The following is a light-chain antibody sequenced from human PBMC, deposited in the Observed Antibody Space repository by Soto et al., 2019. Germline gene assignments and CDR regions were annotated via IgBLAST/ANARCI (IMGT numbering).Light chain of an antibody. CDR1: SSDVGNYNY. V-gene: IGLV2-14*01. CDR3: SSYTSSSTLYV. J-gene: IGLJ1*01. CDR2: EVN. Sequence: QSVLTQPVSVSGSPGQTITISCTGTSSDVGNYNYVSWYQQHPGKAPKLMIYEVNNRPSGISNRFSGSKSGNTASLTISGLQAEDEADYYCSSYTSSSTLYVFGGGTKLTVL.